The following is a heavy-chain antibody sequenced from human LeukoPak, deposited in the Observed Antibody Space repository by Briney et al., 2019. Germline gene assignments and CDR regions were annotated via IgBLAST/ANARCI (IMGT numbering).Heavy chain of an antibody. CDR3: ARDPHGSFDY. CDR2: IYYSGST. J-gene: IGHJ4*02. CDR1: GGSISSYY. Sequence: PSETLSLTCTVSGGSISSYYWSWIRQPPGKGLEWIGYIYYSGSTNYNPSLKSRVTISVDTSKNQFSLKLSSVTAADTAVYYCARDPHGSFDYWGQGTLVTVSS. V-gene: IGHV4-59*12.